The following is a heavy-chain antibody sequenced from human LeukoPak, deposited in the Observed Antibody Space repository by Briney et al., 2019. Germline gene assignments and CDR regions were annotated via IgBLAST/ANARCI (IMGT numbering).Heavy chain of an antibody. CDR1: GGSLSNYY. J-gene: IGHJ6*03. V-gene: IGHV4-59*12. CDR2: IYYTGNT. D-gene: IGHD5-12*01. CDR3: AGGLRGYSGYDYYYYYMDV. Sequence: SETLSLTCTVSGGSLSNYYWNWIRQPPGKGLEWIGYIYYTGNTNYNPSLKSRVTISVDTSKNQFSLKLSSVTAADTAVYYCAGGLRGYSGYDYYYYYMDVWGKGTTVTISS.